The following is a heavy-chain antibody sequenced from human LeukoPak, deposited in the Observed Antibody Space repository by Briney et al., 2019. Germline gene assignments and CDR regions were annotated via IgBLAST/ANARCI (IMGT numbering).Heavy chain of an antibody. CDR2: INQDGSQK. CDR3: AELGITMIGGV. J-gene: IGHJ6*04. V-gene: IGHV3-7*01. CDR1: GFTFSGYW. D-gene: IGHD3-10*02. Sequence: GGSLRLSCEASGFTFSGYWMSWVRQAPGKGLEWVANINQDGSQKNYVDSVKGRFTIFRDNAKNSLYLQMNSLRAEDTAVYYCAELGITMIGGVWGKGTTVTISS.